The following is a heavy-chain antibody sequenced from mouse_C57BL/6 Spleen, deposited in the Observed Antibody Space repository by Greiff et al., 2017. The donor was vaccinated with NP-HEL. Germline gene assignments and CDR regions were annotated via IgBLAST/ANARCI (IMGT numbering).Heavy chain of an antibody. J-gene: IGHJ1*03. CDR2: IDPETGGT. D-gene: IGHD2-5*01. CDR1: GYTFTDYE. CDR3: TRLRAYYSNYHLDV. V-gene: IGHV1-15*01. Sequence: QVQLKESGAELVRPGASVTLSCKASGYTFTDYEMHWVKQTPVHGLEWIGAIDPETGGTAYNQKFKGKAILTADKSSSTAYMELRSLTSEDSAVYYCTRLRAYYSNYHLDVWGTGTTVTVSS.